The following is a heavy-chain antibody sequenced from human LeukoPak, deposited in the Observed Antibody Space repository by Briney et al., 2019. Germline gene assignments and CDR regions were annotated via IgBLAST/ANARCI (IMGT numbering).Heavy chain of an antibody. CDR3: AKDPYRVVVATGNYLDP. D-gene: IGHD2-15*01. J-gene: IGHJ5*02. CDR1: GFTFSSHG. Sequence: GGSLRLSCAASGFTFSSHGMHWVRQAPGKGLEWVAVISHDGSNIHYGDSVKGRFTISRDNSKNTLYLQMNSLRAEDTAVYYCAKDPYRVVVATGNYLDPWGQGTLVTVSS. V-gene: IGHV3-30*18. CDR2: ISHDGSNI.